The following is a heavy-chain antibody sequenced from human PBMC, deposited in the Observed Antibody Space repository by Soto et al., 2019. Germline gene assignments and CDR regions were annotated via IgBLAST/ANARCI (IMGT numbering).Heavy chain of an antibody. CDR3: ARLYGLDAFDI. Sequence: SETLSLTCTVSGGSITNYYWSWIRQPPGKGLEWIGYIYYSGSTNYNPSLKSRVTISVDTSKNQFSLKLSSVTAADTAVYYCARLYGLDAFDIWGQGTMVTVSS. J-gene: IGHJ3*02. V-gene: IGHV4-59*08. CDR2: IYYSGST. D-gene: IGHD3-16*02. CDR1: GGSITNYY.